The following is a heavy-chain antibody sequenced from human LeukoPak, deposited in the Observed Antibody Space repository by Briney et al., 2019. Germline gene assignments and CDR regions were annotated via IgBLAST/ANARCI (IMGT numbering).Heavy chain of an antibody. CDR2: VFSSGTT. CDR3: ARGVRYYGSGSYPLNWFDP. D-gene: IGHD3-10*01. CDR1: GGSISGNNYC. J-gene: IGHJ5*02. Sequence: SETLSLTCTASGGSISGNNYCWGWVRQPPGKGLEWIGSVFSSGTTYYNPSLKSRVTISVDTSKNQFSLKLSSVTAADTAVYYCARGVRYYGSGSYPLNWFDPWGQGTLVTVSS. V-gene: IGHV4-39*07.